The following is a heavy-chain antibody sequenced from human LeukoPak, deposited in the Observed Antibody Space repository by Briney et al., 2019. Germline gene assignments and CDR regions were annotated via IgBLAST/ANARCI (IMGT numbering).Heavy chain of an antibody. Sequence: GGSLRLPCAASGFTFSRYWMSWVRQAPGKGLEWVANIKQDGTEKYYVDSVKGRFTVSRDNAKNSLYLQMNSLKTEDMAVYYCASGNDYWGQGTLVTVSS. V-gene: IGHV3-7*01. J-gene: IGHJ4*02. CDR2: IKQDGTEK. CDR1: GFTFSRYW. CDR3: ASGNDY.